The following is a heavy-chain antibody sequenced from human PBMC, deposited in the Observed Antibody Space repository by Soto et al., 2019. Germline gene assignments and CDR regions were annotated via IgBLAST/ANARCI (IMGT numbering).Heavy chain of an antibody. V-gene: IGHV4-31*03. J-gene: IGHJ5*02. CDR3: ARDPAP. Sequence: ASETLSLTCTASGGSITRGGYYWSWIRQHPGKGLEWIGYIYNSGTTYYNPSLKSRVTISVDTSKNQFSLKLTSVTAADTAVYYCARDPAPWGQGTLVTVSS. CDR2: IYNSGTT. CDR1: GGSITRGGYY.